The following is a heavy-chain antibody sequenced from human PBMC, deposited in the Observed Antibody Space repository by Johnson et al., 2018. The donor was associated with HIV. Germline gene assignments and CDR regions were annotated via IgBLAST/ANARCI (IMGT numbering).Heavy chain of an antibody. Sequence: VLLVESGGGVVRPGGSLRLSCTVAGFRFADYGMSWVRQAPGKGLEWISTINWNGGRTGYVDSLKGRFTISRDNAKNSLYLQMDSLRPEGTALYYCVRGGLGYQNFHDRFDVWGQGTVVTVSS. CDR1: GFRFADYG. V-gene: IGHV3-20*04. CDR3: VRGGLGYQNFHDRFDV. J-gene: IGHJ3*01. CDR2: INWNGGRT. D-gene: IGHD3-16*02.